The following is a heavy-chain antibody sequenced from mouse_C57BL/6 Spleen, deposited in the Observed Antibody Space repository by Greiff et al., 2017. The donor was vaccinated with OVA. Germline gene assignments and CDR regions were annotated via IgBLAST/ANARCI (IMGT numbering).Heavy chain of an antibody. CDR3: ARLGGDGYDGD. D-gene: IGHD2-2*01. V-gene: IGHV1-20*01. CDR1: GYSFTGYF. J-gene: IGHJ2*01. CDR2: INPYNGDT. Sequence: EVQLQQSGPELVKPGDSVKISCKASGYSFTGYFMNWVMQSHGKSLEWIGRINPYNGDTFYNQKFKGKATLTVDKSSSTAHMELRSLTSEDSAVYYCARLGGDGYDGDWGQGTTLTVSS.